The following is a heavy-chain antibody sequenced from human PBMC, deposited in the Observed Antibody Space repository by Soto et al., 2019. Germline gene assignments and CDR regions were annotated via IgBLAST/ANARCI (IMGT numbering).Heavy chain of an antibody. J-gene: IGHJ4*02. CDR1: GLTFSNYA. CDR2: MSGSSSTT. Sequence: GGSLRLSCGTSGLTFSNYAMSWVRQAPGGGLEWVSSMSGSSSTTYYADSVRGRFTISRDRSKNTLYLQMSSLRAEDTALYYCAKNQERELPRVIDFWGQGTLVTVSS. D-gene: IGHD1-7*01. CDR3: AKNQERELPRVIDF. V-gene: IGHV3-23*01.